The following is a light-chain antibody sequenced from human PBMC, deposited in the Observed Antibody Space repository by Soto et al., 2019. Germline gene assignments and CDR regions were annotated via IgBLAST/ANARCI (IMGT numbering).Light chain of an antibody. Sequence: IVMTQSPATLSVSPVERVTLSCRASQKMRSDLAWYQQKPGQAPRLLIYGASSRATGIPDRFSGSGSGTDFTLTISRLEPEDFAVYYCQQYGSSWAFGPGTKVDIK. V-gene: IGKV3-20*01. CDR2: GAS. J-gene: IGKJ3*01. CDR3: QQYGSSWA. CDR1: QKMRSD.